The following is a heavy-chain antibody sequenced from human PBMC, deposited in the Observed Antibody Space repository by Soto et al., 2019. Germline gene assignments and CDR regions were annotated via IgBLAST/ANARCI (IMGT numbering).Heavy chain of an antibody. J-gene: IGHJ6*02. CDR1: GGSISSYY. CDR2: IYYSGST. Sequence: PSETLSLTCTVSGGSISSYYWSWIRQPPGKGLEWIGYIYYSGSTNYNPSLKSRVTISVDTSKNQFSLKLSSVTAADTAVYYCAREYCSSTSCYGSDYYGMDVWGQGTTVTVSS. D-gene: IGHD2-2*01. CDR3: AREYCSSTSCYGSDYYGMDV. V-gene: IGHV4-59*01.